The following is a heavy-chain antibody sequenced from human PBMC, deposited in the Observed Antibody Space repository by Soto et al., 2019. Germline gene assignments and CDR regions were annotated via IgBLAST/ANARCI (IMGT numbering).Heavy chain of an antibody. CDR2: IYYSGST. CDR1: GGSISSGDYY. J-gene: IGHJ6*02. CDR3: ARGSPPGVLGPPRGGMDV. D-gene: IGHD3-10*01. V-gene: IGHV4-30-4*01. Sequence: SETLSLTCTVSGGSISSGDYYWGWIRQPPGKGLEWIGYIYYSGSTYYNPSLKSRVTISVDTSKNQFSLKLSSVTAADTAVYYCARGSPPGVLGPPRGGMDVWGQGTMVTVSS.